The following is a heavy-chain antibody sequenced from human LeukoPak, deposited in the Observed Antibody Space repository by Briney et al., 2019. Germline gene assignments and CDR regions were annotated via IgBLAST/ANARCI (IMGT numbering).Heavy chain of an antibody. Sequence: TLSLTCTVSGGSISSGGYYWSWIRQHPGKGLEWIGYIYYSGSTYYNPSLESRVTISVDTSKNQFSLKLSSVTAADTAVYYCASSGASGYYTSHYFDYWGQGTLVTVSS. CDR3: ASSGASGYYTSHYFDY. J-gene: IGHJ4*02. CDR2: IYYSGST. CDR1: GGSISSGGYY. V-gene: IGHV4-31*03. D-gene: IGHD3-3*01.